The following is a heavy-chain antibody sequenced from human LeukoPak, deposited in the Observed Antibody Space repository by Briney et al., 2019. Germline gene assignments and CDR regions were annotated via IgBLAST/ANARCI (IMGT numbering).Heavy chain of an antibody. CDR2: ISSSSSTI. D-gene: IGHD6-19*01. J-gene: IGHJ5*02. V-gene: IGHV3-48*01. Sequence: PGGSLRLSCAASGFTFSSYSMNWVRQAPGKGLEWVSYISSSSSTIYYADSVKGRFTISRDNAKNSLYLQMNSLRAEDTAVYYCARDRSRGWEWFDPWGQGTLVTVSS. CDR1: GFTFSSYS. CDR3: ARDRSRGWEWFDP.